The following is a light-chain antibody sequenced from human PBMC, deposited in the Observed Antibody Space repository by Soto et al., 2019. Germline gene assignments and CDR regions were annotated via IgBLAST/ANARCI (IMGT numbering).Light chain of an antibody. CDR1: SSNIGTNT. CDR3: AAWDDSLNGVV. CDR2: SNN. V-gene: IGLV1-44*01. Sequence: QSVLTQPPSASGTPGQRGTISCSVSSSNIGTNTVNWYQQIPGTDPKLLSYSNNQRPSGVPDRFSGSKSGTSASLAISGLQSADESDYYCAAWDDSLNGVVFGGGTKVTVL. J-gene: IGLJ2*01.